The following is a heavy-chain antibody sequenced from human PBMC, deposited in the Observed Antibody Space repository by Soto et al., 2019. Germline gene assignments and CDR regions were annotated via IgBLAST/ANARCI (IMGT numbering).Heavy chain of an antibody. CDR3: AKDRGGSYGSGSYFNY. Sequence: EVQLLESEGGLVQPGGSLRLSCAASGFTFSSYAMSWVRQAPGKGLEWVSAISGSGGSTYYADSVKGRFTISRDNSKNTLYLQMNSLRAEDTAVYYCAKDRGGSYGSGSYFNYWGQGTLVTVSS. J-gene: IGHJ4*02. D-gene: IGHD3-10*01. V-gene: IGHV3-23*01. CDR2: ISGSGGST. CDR1: GFTFSSYA.